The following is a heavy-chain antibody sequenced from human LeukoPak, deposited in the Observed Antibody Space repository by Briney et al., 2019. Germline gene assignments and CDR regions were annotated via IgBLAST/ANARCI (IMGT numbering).Heavy chain of an antibody. Sequence: SETLSLTCTVSGGSISSSSYYWGWIRQPPGKGLEWIGSIYYSGSTYYNPSLKSRVTISVDTSKNQSSLKLSSVTAADTAVYYCARLATYYYDSSGYSCAFDIWGQGTMVTVSS. CDR1: GGSISSSSYY. V-gene: IGHV4-39*01. J-gene: IGHJ3*02. CDR2: IYYSGST. D-gene: IGHD3-22*01. CDR3: ARLATYYYDSSGYSCAFDI.